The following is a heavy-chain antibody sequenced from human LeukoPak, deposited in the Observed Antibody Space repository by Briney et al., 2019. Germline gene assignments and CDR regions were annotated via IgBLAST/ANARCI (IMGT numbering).Heavy chain of an antibody. CDR2: IYPDDSDT. CDR1: GYSFTSYW. V-gene: IGHV5-51*01. CDR3: ARRCYYRSGTSNYCDY. Sequence: GESLKISCKGSGYSFTSYWIGWVRQMPGKGLEWMGIIYPDDSDTRYSPSFQGQVTISADKSISTAYLQWSSLKASDTAMYYCARRCYYRSGTSNYCDYWGQGTLVTVSS. D-gene: IGHD3-10*01. J-gene: IGHJ4*02.